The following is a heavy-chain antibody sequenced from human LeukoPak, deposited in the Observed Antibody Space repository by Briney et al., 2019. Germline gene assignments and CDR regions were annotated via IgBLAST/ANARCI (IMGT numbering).Heavy chain of an antibody. CDR2: MYYSGST. CDR1: GGSVTSDY. D-gene: IGHD2-2*01. V-gene: IGHV4-59*08. Sequence: SETLSLTCTVSGGSVTSDYWSWIRQPPGKGLEWIGYMYYSGSTNYNPSLKSRVTISGDTSKNQSSLKLSSVTAADTAVYYCARRHCSSTSCPIDYWGQGTLVSVSS. J-gene: IGHJ4*02. CDR3: ARRHCSSTSCPIDY.